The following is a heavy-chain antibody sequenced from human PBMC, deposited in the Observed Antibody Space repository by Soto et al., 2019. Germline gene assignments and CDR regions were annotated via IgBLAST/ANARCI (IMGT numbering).Heavy chain of an antibody. CDR1: GFTFSDYY. Sequence: QVQLVESGGGLVKPGGSLRLSCAASGFTFSDYYMSWIRQAPGKGLEWVSYISSSGSTIYYADSVKGRFTISRDNAKNSLYRQMDSLRAVDTAVYYCARYIVVVVAATPSPHFDYWGQGTLVTVSS. D-gene: IGHD2-15*01. J-gene: IGHJ4*02. V-gene: IGHV3-11*04. CDR2: ISSSGSTI. CDR3: ARYIVVVVAATPSPHFDY.